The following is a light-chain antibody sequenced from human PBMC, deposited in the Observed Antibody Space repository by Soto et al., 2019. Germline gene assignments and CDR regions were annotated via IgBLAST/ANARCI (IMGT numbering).Light chain of an antibody. CDR1: SSNIGAGYD. Sequence: QPVLTQPPSVSGAPGQRVTISCAGSSSNIGAGYDVQWYQQLPGTAPKLLIYGSINRPSGVPDRFSGSKSGTSASLAISGLQSEDAADYYCATWDDSLKSVVFGGGTKLTVL. CDR3: ATWDDSLKSVV. V-gene: IGLV1-40*01. CDR2: GSI. J-gene: IGLJ2*01.